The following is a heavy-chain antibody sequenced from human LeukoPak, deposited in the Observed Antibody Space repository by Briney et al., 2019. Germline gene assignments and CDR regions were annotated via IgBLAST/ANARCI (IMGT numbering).Heavy chain of an antibody. D-gene: IGHD2-15*01. J-gene: IGHJ4*02. Sequence: GGSLRLSCAASGFTFSSYAMSWVRQAPGKGLEWVSAISGSGDSTYNADSVKGRFTISRDNSKNTLYLQMNSLRAEDTAVYYCAKDGPFRWPPYYFDYWGQGTLVTVSS. CDR2: ISGSGDST. V-gene: IGHV3-23*01. CDR1: GFTFSSYA. CDR3: AKDGPFRWPPYYFDY.